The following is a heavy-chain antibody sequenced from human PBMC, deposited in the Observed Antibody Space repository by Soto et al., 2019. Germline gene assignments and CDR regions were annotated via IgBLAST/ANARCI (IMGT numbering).Heavy chain of an antibody. V-gene: IGHV4-59*01. CDR2: NYYSGST. CDR3: ARDRVGDTYFDD. J-gene: IGHJ4*02. Sequence: QVQLQDSGPGLVKPSETLSLTCTVSGGSISRYYWSWIRQRPGKGLQWIQYNYYSGSTNYNPSLNSRITISVYTSKSQFSLTLSSVTAAETAVYYCARDRVGDTYFDDWCQGSLVTVSS. D-gene: IGHD1-26*01. CDR1: GGSISRYY.